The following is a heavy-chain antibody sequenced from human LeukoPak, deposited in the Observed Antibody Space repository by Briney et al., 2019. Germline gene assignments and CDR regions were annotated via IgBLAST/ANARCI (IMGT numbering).Heavy chain of an antibody. CDR2: IKSKSDGDTT. J-gene: IGHJ4*02. V-gene: IGHV3-15*01. CDR1: GITISNAW. CDR3: TTPPD. Sequence: GGSRRLSCEASGITISNAWMSWVRQAPGKGLEWVGRIKSKSDGDTTDHAAPVKGRFTISRDDAKNTLYLQMNSLVSEDTGVYYCTTPPDWGQGTLVIVSS.